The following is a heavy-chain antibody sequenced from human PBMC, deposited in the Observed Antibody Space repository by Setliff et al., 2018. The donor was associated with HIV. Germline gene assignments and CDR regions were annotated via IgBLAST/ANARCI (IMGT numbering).Heavy chain of an antibody. D-gene: IGHD6-19*01. CDR3: AKGGANGWYGGYFQH. Sequence: GGSLSLSCAASGFTFSSYAMSWVRQAPGKGLEWVSGIRASGGSIYYADSVKGRFTITRGNSKNTLYLQMSSLRAEDTAVYYCAKGGANGWYGGYFQHWGQGTLVTVSS. J-gene: IGHJ1*01. CDR2: IRASGGSI. V-gene: IGHV3-23*01. CDR1: GFTFSSYA.